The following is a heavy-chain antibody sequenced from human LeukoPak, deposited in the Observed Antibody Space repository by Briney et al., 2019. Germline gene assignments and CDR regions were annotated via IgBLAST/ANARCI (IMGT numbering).Heavy chain of an antibody. CDR1: GLTVSSNY. Sequence: GGSLRLSCAPSGLTVSSNYMSWVRHAPGKGLEGVSVIYSGGSTYYAASVKGRLTIFRDNSKNTVYLQMNSLRAEDTALYYCARYYYDSSGYPYYFDWWGQGTLVTVSS. J-gene: IGHJ4*02. D-gene: IGHD3-22*01. CDR3: ARYYYDSSGYPYYFDW. CDR2: IYSGGST. V-gene: IGHV3-53*01.